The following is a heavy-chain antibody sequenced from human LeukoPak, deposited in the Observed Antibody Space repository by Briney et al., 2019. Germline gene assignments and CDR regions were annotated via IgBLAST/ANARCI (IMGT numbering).Heavy chain of an antibody. J-gene: IGHJ6*03. CDR2: INHSGST. D-gene: IGHD3-10*01. Sequence: SGTLSLTCAVYGGSFSGYYWSWIRQPPGKGLEWIGEINHSGSTNYNPSLKSRVTISVDTSKNQFSLKLSSVTAADTAVHYCARRALYGSGRYYYYYYMDVWGKGTTVTVSS. CDR3: ARRALYGSGRYYYYYYMDV. V-gene: IGHV4-34*01. CDR1: GGSFSGYY.